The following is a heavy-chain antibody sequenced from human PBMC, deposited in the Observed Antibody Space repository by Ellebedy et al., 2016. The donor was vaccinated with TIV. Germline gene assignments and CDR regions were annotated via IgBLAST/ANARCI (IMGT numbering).Heavy chain of an antibody. D-gene: IGHD2-15*01. CDR3: ARAPQGGGTP. CDR2: IIPILGIA. V-gene: IGHV1-69*04. J-gene: IGHJ5*02. Sequence: SVKVSCKASGYTFPRYAILWVRPPPGQGLAWMGRIIPILGIANDAQKFQGRVTITADKSTSTAYMELSSLRSEDTAVEEGARAPQGGGTPWGQGTLVTVSS. CDR1: GYTFPRYA.